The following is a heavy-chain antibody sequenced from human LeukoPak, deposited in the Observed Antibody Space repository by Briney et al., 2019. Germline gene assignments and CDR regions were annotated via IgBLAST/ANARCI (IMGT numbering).Heavy chain of an antibody. Sequence: GASVKVSCKDSGYTFTSYGISWVRQAPGQGLEWMGWISAYNGNTNHAQKLQGRVTMTTDTSTSTAYMELRSLRSDDTAVYYCARAPYDFWSGNNWFDPWGQGTLVTVSS. CDR3: ARAPYDFWSGNNWFDP. CDR1: GYTFTSYG. CDR2: ISAYNGNT. J-gene: IGHJ5*02. V-gene: IGHV1-18*01. D-gene: IGHD3-3*01.